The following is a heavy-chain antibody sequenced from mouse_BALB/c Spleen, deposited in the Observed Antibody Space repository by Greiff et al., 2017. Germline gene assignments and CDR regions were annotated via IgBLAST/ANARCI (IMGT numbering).Heavy chain of an antibody. Sequence: QVQLQQSGAELVKPGASVKLSCKASGYTFTSYWMHWVKQRPGQGLEWIGEINPSNGRTNYNEKFKSKATLTVDKSSSTAYMQLSSLTSEDSAVYYCAKLGQAMDYWGHGTSVTVSS. CDR1: GYTFTSYW. V-gene: IGHV1S81*02. J-gene: IGHJ4*01. D-gene: IGHD4-1*01. CDR2: INPSNGRT. CDR3: AKLGQAMDY.